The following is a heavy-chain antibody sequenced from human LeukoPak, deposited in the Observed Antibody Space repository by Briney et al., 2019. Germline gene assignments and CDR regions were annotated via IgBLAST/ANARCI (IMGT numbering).Heavy chain of an antibody. V-gene: IGHV3-21*01. CDR1: GFTFSSYS. D-gene: IGHD3-3*01. Sequence: GGSLRLSCAASGFTFSSYSMNWVRQAPGKGLEWVSSISSSSSYIYYADSVKGRFTISRDNAKNSLYLQMNSLRAEDTDVYYCVRDFRFLDDYWGQGTLVSVSS. CDR2: ISSSSSYI. CDR3: VRDFRFLDDY. J-gene: IGHJ4*02.